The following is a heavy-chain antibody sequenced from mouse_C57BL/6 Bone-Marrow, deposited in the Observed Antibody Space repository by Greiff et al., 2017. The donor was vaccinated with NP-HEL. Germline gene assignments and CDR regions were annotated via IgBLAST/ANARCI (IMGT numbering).Heavy chain of an antibody. CDR1: GYAFSSSW. CDR3: ASYGCSYCYFDV. J-gene: IGHJ1*01. D-gene: IGHD1-1*01. Sequence: QVHVKQSGPELVKPGASVKISCKASGYAFSSSWMNWVKQRPGKGLEWIGRIYPGDGDTNYNGKFKGKATLTADKSSSTAYMQLSSLTSSDSSVVFCASYGCSYCYFDVWGPGTTVTVSA. CDR2: IYPGDGDT. V-gene: IGHV1-82*01.